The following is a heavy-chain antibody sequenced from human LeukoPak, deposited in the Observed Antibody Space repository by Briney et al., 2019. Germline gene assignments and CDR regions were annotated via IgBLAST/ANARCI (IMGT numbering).Heavy chain of an antibody. Sequence: SETLSLTCTVSGGSISSYYWTWIRQPPGKGLEWIGYIFYSGRTNYNPSLRSRVTISVDRPKNQFSLKLSSMTAADTAGYYCASCYYDRTGYYYAFDIWGQGAMVTVSS. D-gene: IGHD3-22*01. V-gene: IGHV4-59*01. CDR3: ASCYYDRTGYYYAFDI. J-gene: IGHJ3*02. CDR2: IFYSGRT. CDR1: GGSISSYY.